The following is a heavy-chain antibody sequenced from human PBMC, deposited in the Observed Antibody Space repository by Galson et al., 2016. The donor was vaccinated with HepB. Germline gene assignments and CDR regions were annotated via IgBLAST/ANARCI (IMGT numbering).Heavy chain of an antibody. Sequence: SLRLSCAASGFTFSSYAMTWVRQAPGKGLEWVSTISASGGSTYYADSVKGRFTISRDNSKNTLYLQTNSLRAEDTAVYYCAQDQPVADIYYCGMNVWGQGTTVTVSS. D-gene: IGHD6-19*01. CDR3: AQDQPVADIYYCGMNV. CDR1: GFTFSSYA. CDR2: ISASGGST. V-gene: IGHV3-23*01. J-gene: IGHJ6*02.